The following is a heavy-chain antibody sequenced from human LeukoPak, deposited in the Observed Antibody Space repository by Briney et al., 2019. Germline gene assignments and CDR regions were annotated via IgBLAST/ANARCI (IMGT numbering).Heavy chain of an antibody. CDR2: INSDGSFT. V-gene: IGHV3-74*01. J-gene: IGHJ4*02. Sequence: GGSLRLSCAASGLTFSNYWMHLVRQVSGKGLVWVSGINSDGSFTSYADSVKGRFTISRDNAKNTLYLQMNSLRAEDTALYYCARGSSDWYGIDYWGQGILVPVSS. D-gene: IGHD6-19*01. CDR3: ARGSSDWYGIDY. CDR1: GLTFSNYW.